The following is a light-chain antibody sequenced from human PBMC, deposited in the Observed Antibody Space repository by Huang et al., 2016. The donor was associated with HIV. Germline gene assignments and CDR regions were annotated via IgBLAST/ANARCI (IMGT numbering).Light chain of an antibody. CDR1: QSISTY. J-gene: IGKJ5*01. CDR2: AAS. CDR3: QQSISSLIT. Sequence: DIQMTQSPSSLSASVGDRVTITCRASQSISTYLNWYQQKPGKATKLLIYAASSLQSGVPARFSGSGSGTDFSLTISGLRPEDSATYHCQQSISSLITFGQGTRLDIK. V-gene: IGKV1-39*01.